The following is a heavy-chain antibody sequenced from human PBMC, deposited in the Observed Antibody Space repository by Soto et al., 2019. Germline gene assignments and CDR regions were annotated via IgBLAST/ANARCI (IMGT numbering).Heavy chain of an antibody. CDR2: LSNSGGTT. D-gene: IGHD3-10*01. Sequence: VQLLESGGGLVQPGGSLGLSCAGSGFTFANYAMSWVRQAPGKGLEWVSVLSNSGGTTYYADSVKGRCTISRDNFKNTLYLQLDSLRAEDTAIYYCARFEGGASGTYGLDVWGQGTTVTVSS. V-gene: IGHV3-23*01. CDR1: GFTFANYA. CDR3: ARFEGGASGTYGLDV. J-gene: IGHJ6*02.